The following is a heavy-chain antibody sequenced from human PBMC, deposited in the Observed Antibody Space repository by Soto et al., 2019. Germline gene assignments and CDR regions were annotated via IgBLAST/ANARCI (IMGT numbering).Heavy chain of an antibody. CDR3: ARGLFLEWSAVYGMDV. CDR1: GFTFSSYG. CDR2: IWYEGSNK. Sequence: GGSLRLSCAASGFTFSSYGMHWVRQAPGKGLEWVAVIWYEGSNKYYADSVKGRFTISRDNSKNTLYLQMNSLRAEDTAVYYCARGLFLEWSAVYGMDVWGQGTTVTVSS. D-gene: IGHD3-3*01. V-gene: IGHV3-33*01. J-gene: IGHJ6*02.